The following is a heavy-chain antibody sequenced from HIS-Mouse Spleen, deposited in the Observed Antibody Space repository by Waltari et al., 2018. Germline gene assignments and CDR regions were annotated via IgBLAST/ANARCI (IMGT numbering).Heavy chain of an antibody. CDR2: INHSGST. D-gene: IGHD6-19*01. Sequence: QVQLQQWGAGLLKPSETLSLTCAVYGGSFSGYYLSWIRQPPGKGLEWIGEINHSGSTNYNPSLKSRVTISVDTSKNQFSLKLSSVTAADTAVYYCARGPAVAGFRNDAFDIWGQGTMVTVSS. V-gene: IGHV4-34*01. CDR3: ARGPAVAGFRNDAFDI. J-gene: IGHJ3*02. CDR1: GGSFSGYY.